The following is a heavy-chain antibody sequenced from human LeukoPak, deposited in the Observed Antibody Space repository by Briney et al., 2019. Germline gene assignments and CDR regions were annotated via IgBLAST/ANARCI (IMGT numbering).Heavy chain of an antibody. CDR2: ISGGSGST. D-gene: IGHD3-16*01. Sequence: PGGSLRLSCAASGFTFLTYAMNWVRQAPGEGLEGVAGISGGSGSTYYADSVKGRVTVSRDNSKSTPYLQMNSLRAADTAVYYCAKGFSTYVYNWFDPWGQGTLVTVSS. V-gene: IGHV3-23*01. CDR1: GFTFLTYA. J-gene: IGHJ5*02. CDR3: AKGFSTYVYNWFDP.